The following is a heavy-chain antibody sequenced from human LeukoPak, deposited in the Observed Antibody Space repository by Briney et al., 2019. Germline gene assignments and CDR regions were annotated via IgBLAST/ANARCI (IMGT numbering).Heavy chain of an antibody. CDR1: GGSISSYY. J-gene: IGHJ3*02. CDR2: IYYSGST. Sequence: PSETLSLTCTVSGGSISSYYWSWIRQPPGKGLEWIGYIYYSGSTNYNPSLKSRVTISVDTSKNQFSLKLSSVTAADTAVYYCARHKATYDILPGAFDIWGQGTMVTVSS. CDR3: ARHKATYDILPGAFDI. V-gene: IGHV4-59*08. D-gene: IGHD3-9*01.